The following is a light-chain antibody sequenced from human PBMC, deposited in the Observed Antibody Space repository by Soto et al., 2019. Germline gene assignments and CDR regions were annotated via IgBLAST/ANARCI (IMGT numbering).Light chain of an antibody. CDR2: GAS. CDR3: QQYNNWPPT. J-gene: IGKJ5*01. CDR1: QSVYNY. Sequence: EIVMTQSPVNLSMSPGERATLSCRASQSVYNYLAWYQQKPGQAPRLLISGASTRATGIPARFSGSGSGTECTLTISSLQSEDVALYYCQQYNNWPPTFGQGTRLEIK. V-gene: IGKV3-15*01.